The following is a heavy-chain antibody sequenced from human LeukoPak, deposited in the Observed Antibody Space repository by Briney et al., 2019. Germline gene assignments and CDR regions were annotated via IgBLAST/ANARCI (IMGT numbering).Heavy chain of an antibody. J-gene: IGHJ5*02. CDR1: GGSFSGYY. Sequence: PSETLSLTCAVYGGSFSGYYWSWIRQPPGKGLEWVGRIKSKTDGGTTDYAAPVKGRFTISRDDSKNTLYLQMNSLKTEDTAVYYCTTAFRGAPNWFDPWGQGTLVTVSS. V-gene: IGHV3-15*01. CDR2: IKSKTDGGTT. D-gene: IGHD4/OR15-4a*01. CDR3: TTAFRGAPNWFDP.